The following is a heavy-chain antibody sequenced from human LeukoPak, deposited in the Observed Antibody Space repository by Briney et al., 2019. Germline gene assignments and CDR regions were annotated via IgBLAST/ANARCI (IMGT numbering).Heavy chain of an antibody. D-gene: IGHD4-17*01. CDR1: GYTFTSYG. CDR3: ARIIYGDYLGYYYMDV. Sequence: ASVKVSCKASGYTFTSYGISWVRQAPGQGLEWMGWISAYNGNTNYAQKLQGRVTMTTDTSTSTAYMELRSLRSDDTAVYYCARIIYGDYLGYYYMDVWGKGTTVTVSS. CDR2: ISAYNGNT. V-gene: IGHV1-18*01. J-gene: IGHJ6*03.